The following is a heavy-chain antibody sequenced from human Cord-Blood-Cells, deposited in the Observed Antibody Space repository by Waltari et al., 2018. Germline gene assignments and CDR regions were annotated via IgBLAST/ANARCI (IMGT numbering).Heavy chain of an antibody. CDR3: ARQSPGIAAAGPGFDY. V-gene: IGHV1-8*01. D-gene: IGHD6-13*01. CDR2: MNPNSGNT. CDR1: GYTFTSSD. Sequence: QVQLVQSGAEVKKPGASVKVSCKASGYTFTSSDINWVRQATGQGLEWRGGMNPNSGNTGYAQKFQGRVTMTRNTSISTAYMELSSLRSEDTAVYYCARQSPGIAAAGPGFDYWGQGTLVTVSS. J-gene: IGHJ4*02.